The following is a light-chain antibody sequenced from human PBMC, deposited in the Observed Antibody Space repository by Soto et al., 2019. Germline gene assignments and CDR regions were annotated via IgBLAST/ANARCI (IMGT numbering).Light chain of an antibody. V-gene: IGKV3-20*01. Sequence: EVVLTQSPDTLSLSPGERATLSCRASQSISSDYLVWYQQKPGQAPRLLIYGASIRATGIPDRFSGSGSETDFTLTISRLEPEDFALYYCQQYGSSAPTTFGQGTRLEI. CDR1: QSISSDY. J-gene: IGKJ5*01. CDR3: QQYGSSAPTT. CDR2: GAS.